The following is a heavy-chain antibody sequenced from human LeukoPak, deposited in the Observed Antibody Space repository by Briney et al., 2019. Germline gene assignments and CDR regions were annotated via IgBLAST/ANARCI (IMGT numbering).Heavy chain of an antibody. CDR3: ARGELGDSSGFSFFDY. Sequence: SVKVSCKASRGTFSSYGISWVRQAPGQGLEWMGGVIAIFGRVKYGQKFQGRATITTDESTSTAYMELSSLTSEDTGVYYCARGELGDSSGFSFFDYWGQGTLVTVSS. CDR1: RGTFSSYG. J-gene: IGHJ4*02. CDR2: VIAIFGRV. D-gene: IGHD3-22*01. V-gene: IGHV1-69*05.